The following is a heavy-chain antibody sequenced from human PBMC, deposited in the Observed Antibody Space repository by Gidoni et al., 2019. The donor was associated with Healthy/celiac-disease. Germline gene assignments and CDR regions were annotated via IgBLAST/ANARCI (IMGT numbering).Heavy chain of an antibody. Sequence: QVQLQQWGAGLLKPSETLSLTCAVYGGSFSGYYWSWIRQPPGKGLEWIGEINHSGSTNYNPSLKSRVTISVDTSKNQFSLKLSSVTAADTAVYYCARGLAPYIRRAGEFDPWGQGTLVTVSS. CDR3: ARGLAPYIRRAGEFDP. V-gene: IGHV4-34*01. D-gene: IGHD3-16*01. CDR2: INHSGST. J-gene: IGHJ5*02. CDR1: GGSFSGYY.